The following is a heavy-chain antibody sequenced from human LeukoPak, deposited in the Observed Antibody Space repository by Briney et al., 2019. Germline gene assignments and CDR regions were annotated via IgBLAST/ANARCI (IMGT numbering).Heavy chain of an antibody. D-gene: IGHD4-4*01. CDR2: ISWNSGSI. CDR1: GFTFDDYA. J-gene: IGHJ6*02. V-gene: IGHV3-9*01. CDR3: AKDIRGNPWYYGMDV. Sequence: GGSLRLSCAASGFTFDDYAMHWVRQAPGKGLEWVSGISWNSGSIGYADSVKGRFTISRDNAKNSLYLQMNSLRPEDTALYYCAKDIRGNPWYYGMDVWGQGPRSPSP.